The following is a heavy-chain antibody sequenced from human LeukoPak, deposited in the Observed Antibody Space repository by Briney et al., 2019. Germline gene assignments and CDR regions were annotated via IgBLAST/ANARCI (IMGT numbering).Heavy chain of an antibody. J-gene: IGHJ4*02. Sequence: GGSLRLSCAASGFTFSTCSMKWVRQAPGKALEWVSSISGSSYHIYYADSVKGRFAISRDNANNLLYLQMNSLRAEDTAVYYCASGTIVGARGADNWGQGTLVTVSS. V-gene: IGHV3-21*01. CDR1: GFTFSTCS. CDR3: ASGTIVGARGADN. CDR2: ISGSSYHI. D-gene: IGHD1-26*01.